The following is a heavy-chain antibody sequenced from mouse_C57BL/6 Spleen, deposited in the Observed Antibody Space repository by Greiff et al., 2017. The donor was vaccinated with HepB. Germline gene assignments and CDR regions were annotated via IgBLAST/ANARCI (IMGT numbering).Heavy chain of an antibody. D-gene: IGHD4-1*01. V-gene: IGHV5-12*01. J-gene: IGHJ4*01. CDR3: ARQRPGGYYAMDY. Sequence: EVQRVESGGGLVQPGGSLKLSCAASGFTFSDYYMYWVRQTPEKRLEWVAYISNGGGSTYYPDTVKGRFTISRDNAKNTLYLQMSRLKSEDTAMYYCARQRPGGYYAMDYWGQGTSVTVSS. CDR1: GFTFSDYY. CDR2: ISNGGGST.